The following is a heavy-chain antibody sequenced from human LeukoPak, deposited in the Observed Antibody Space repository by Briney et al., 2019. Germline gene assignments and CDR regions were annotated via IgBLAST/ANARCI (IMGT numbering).Heavy chain of an antibody. J-gene: IGHJ6*02. CDR1: GYTFTNYD. CDR3: ARVGYSYGYAGEYYYYGMDV. V-gene: IGHV1-2*04. D-gene: IGHD5-18*01. Sequence: GASVKVSCKASGYTFTNYDISWVRQAPGQGLEWMGWINPNSGGTNYAQKFQGWVTMTRDTSISTAYMELSRLRSDDTAVYYCARVGYSYGYAGEYYYYGMDVWGQGTTVTVSS. CDR2: INPNSGGT.